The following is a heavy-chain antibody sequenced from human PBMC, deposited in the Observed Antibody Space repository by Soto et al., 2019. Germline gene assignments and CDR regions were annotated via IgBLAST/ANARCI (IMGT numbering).Heavy chain of an antibody. CDR2: INPNSGGT. V-gene: IGHV1-2*02. CDR1: GYTFPGYY. D-gene: IGHD3-22*01. Sequence: GASVNVSCKDSGYTFPGYYMLWVQQAPGQGLEWMGWINPNSGGTNYAQKFQGRVTMTRDTSISTAYMELSRLRSDDTAVYYCASPYYYDSSGYLLGYWGQGTLVTVSS. J-gene: IGHJ4*02. CDR3: ASPYYYDSSGYLLGY.